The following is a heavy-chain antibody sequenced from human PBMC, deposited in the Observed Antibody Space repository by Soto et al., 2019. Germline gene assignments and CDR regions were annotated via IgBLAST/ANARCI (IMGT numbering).Heavy chain of an antibody. CDR3: ARDQGYCSGGSCYVAGY. CDR1: GFTFSSYW. D-gene: IGHD2-15*01. Sequence: GGSLRLSCAASGFTFSSYWMHWVRQAPGKGLVWVSRINSDGSSTSYADSVKGRFTISRDNAKNTLYLQMNSLRAEDTAVYYCARDQGYCSGGSCYVAGYWGQGTLVTVSS. V-gene: IGHV3-74*01. CDR2: INSDGSST. J-gene: IGHJ4*02.